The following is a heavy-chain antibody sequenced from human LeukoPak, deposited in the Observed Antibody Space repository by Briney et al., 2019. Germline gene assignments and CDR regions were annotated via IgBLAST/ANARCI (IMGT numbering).Heavy chain of an antibody. CDR2: IIPIFGTA. CDR3: ARVRALDIVVVVAAPNYYYGMDV. Sequence: SVKVSCKASGGTFSSYAISWVRQAPGQGLEWMGGIIPIFGTANYAQKFQGRVTITADESTSTAYMELSSLRSEDTAVYYCARVRALDIVVVVAAPNYYYGMDVWGQGTTVTVSS. D-gene: IGHD2-15*01. V-gene: IGHV1-69*01. J-gene: IGHJ6*02. CDR1: GGTFSSYA.